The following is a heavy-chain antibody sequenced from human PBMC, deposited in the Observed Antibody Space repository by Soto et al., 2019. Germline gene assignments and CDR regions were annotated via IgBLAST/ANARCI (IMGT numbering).Heavy chain of an antibody. J-gene: IGHJ3*02. Sequence: QVQLVESGGGVVQPGRSLRLSCAASEFTFSTFGMHWVRQAPGKGLEWVAVIYYDGSNEYYADSVKGRFTISRDNSKNTRYLQMISLRAEDKAVYYCARVDVVVAADAFDIWGQGTMVTVS. CDR3: ARVDVVVAADAFDI. CDR1: EFTFSTFG. CDR2: IYYDGSNE. V-gene: IGHV3-33*01. D-gene: IGHD2-15*01.